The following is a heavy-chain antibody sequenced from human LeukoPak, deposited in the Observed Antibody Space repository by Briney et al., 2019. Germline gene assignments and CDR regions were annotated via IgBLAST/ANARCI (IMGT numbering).Heavy chain of an antibody. D-gene: IGHD5-24*01. CDR1: GFTFSGSA. CDR3: TTMADYYYYGMDV. V-gene: IGHV3-73*01. J-gene: IGHJ6*02. Sequence: PGGSLTLSCAASGFTFSGSAMHWVRQASGKGLEWVGRIRSKANSYATAYAASVKGRFTISRDDSKNTAYLQMNSLKTEDTAVYYCTTMADYYYYGMDVWGQGTTVTVSS. CDR2: IRSKANSYAT.